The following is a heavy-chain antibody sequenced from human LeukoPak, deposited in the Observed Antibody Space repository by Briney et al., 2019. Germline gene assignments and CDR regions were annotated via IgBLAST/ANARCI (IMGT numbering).Heavy chain of an antibody. CDR1: GYTFTSYG. CDR2: ISAYNGNT. J-gene: IGHJ6*02. Sequence: ASVKVSCKASGYTFTSYGLSWVRQAPGQGLEWMGWISAYNGNTNYAQKLQGRVTMTTDTSTSTAYMELRSLRSDDTAVYYCAREGDGRVLLWFGELLRSDYYYYGMDVWGQGTTVTVSS. D-gene: IGHD3-10*01. V-gene: IGHV1-18*01. CDR3: AREGDGRVLLWFGELLRSDYYYYGMDV.